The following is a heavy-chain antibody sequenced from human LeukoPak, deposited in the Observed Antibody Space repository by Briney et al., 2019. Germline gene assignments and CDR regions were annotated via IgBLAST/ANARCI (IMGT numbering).Heavy chain of an antibody. CDR3: AREGDSSAWGDAFDI. CDR2: IYYSGNT. D-gene: IGHD3-22*01. CDR1: GGSITSYN. V-gene: IGHV4-59*01. J-gene: IGHJ3*02. Sequence: PSETLSPTYTVSGGSITSYNWNSIRQPPGKGLEWIGFIYYSGNTNYHPSLKTRVTISVDTSKNQFSLKLSSVAAADTAVYYSAREGDSSAWGDAFDIWGQGTMVTVSS.